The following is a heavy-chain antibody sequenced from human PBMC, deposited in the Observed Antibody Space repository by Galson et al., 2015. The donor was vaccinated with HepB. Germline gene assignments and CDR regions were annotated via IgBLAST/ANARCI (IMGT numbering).Heavy chain of an antibody. V-gene: IGHV1-18*04. Sequence: SVKVSCKASGYTFNSYGISWVRQAPGQGLEWMGWISGYNGNTNHAQKFQGRVTMTIDTSTTTVYMELRGLRSDDTAVYYCARDEGIAVPGTVDYWGQGTLVTVSP. CDR3: ARDEGIAVPGTVDY. D-gene: IGHD6-19*01. CDR1: GYTFNSYG. J-gene: IGHJ4*02. CDR2: ISGYNGNT.